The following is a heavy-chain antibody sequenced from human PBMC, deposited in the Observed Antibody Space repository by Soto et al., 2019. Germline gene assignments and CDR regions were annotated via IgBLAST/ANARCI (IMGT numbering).Heavy chain of an antibody. Sequence: EVQLVESGGGMVQPGGSLRLSCAGSGFTFSDYAITWVRQAPGKGLEWLSYIDFDSSPIGYADSVMGRFTVSRDNAKDSLYLQMNSLRPEDTAIYSCARGLGSSWFFLWGPGTLVTVSS. CDR1: GFTFSDYA. J-gene: IGHJ5*02. D-gene: IGHD6-13*01. CDR3: ARGLGSSWFFL. V-gene: IGHV3-48*01. CDR2: IDFDSSPI.